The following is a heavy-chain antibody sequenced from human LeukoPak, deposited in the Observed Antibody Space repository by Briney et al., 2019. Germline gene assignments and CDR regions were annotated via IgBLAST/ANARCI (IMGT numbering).Heavy chain of an antibody. J-gene: IGHJ6*02. Sequence: GASVKVSCKASGYTFTSYYMHWVRQAPGQGLEWMGWISAYNGNTNYAQKLQGRVTMTTDTSTSTAYMELRSLRSDDTAVYYCARADTTSYYYYGVDVWGQGTTVTVSS. CDR2: ISAYNGNT. D-gene: IGHD1-26*01. CDR1: GYTFTSYY. V-gene: IGHV1-18*04. CDR3: ARADTTSYYYYGVDV.